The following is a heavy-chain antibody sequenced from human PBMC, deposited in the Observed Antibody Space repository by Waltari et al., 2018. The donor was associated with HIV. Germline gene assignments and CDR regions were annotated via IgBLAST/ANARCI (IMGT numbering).Heavy chain of an antibody. CDR3: ARGDIILMVYTIDY. Sequence: QVQLVESGGGVVQPGRSLRLSCAASGFLFSSYGMHWVRQAPGKGLEWVAVIWFDGNHKYYSDSVKGRFTISRDNSKDTVDLQMNSLITEDTGVYYCARGDIILMVYTIDYWGQGTLVSVSS. CDR1: GFLFSSYG. D-gene: IGHD2-8*01. CDR2: IWFDGNHK. J-gene: IGHJ4*02. V-gene: IGHV3-33*01.